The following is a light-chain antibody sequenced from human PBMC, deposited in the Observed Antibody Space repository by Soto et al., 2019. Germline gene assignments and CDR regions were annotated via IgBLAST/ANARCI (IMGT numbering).Light chain of an antibody. CDR3: KQFYTFPLT. CDR1: QSFSTW. J-gene: IGKJ4*01. Sequence: DIQMTQSPSTLSASVGDRVTITCRASQSFSTWLAWYQQKPGKAPKLLIYDASSLESGVPSRFSGSGSGTEFTLTIVFFHPDDFAIFYGKQFYTFPLTLGGGPRV. V-gene: IGKV1-5*01. CDR2: DAS.